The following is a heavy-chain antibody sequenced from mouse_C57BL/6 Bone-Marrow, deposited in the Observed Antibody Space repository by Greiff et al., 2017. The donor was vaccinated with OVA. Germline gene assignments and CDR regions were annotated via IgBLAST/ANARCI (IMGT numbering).Heavy chain of an antibody. J-gene: IGHJ1*03. CDR1: GFTFSDFY. CDR2: SRNKANDYTT. CDR3: ARDADYGSSHWYFDV. V-gene: IGHV7-1*01. D-gene: IGHD1-1*01. Sequence: DVKLVESGGGLVQSGRSLRLSCATSGFTFSDFYMEWVRQAPGKGLEWIAASRNKANDYTTEYSASVKGRFIVSRDTSQSILYLQMNALRAEDTAIYYCARDADYGSSHWYFDVWGTGTTVTVSS.